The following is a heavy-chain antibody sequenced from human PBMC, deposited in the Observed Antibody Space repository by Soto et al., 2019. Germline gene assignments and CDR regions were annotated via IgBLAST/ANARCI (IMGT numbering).Heavy chain of an antibody. V-gene: IGHV1-69*01. D-gene: IGHD4-4*01. CDR2: IIPIFGTI. Sequence: QVQLVQSGAEVKKVGSSVKVSCKASGGTFSRYPIAWVRQAPGHGLEWMGQIIPIFGTISHAQNFQGRITITADESTSKAYMELSSLRSDDTAVYYCARPRTVAATKGYDYWGQGTLVTVSS. J-gene: IGHJ4*02. CDR1: GGTFSRYP. CDR3: ARPRTVAATKGYDY.